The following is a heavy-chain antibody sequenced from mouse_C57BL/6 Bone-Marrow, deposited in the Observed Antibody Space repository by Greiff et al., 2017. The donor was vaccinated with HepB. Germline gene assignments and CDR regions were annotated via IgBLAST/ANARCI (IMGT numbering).Heavy chain of an antibody. J-gene: IGHJ3*01. D-gene: IGHD2-4*01. CDR1: GYAFSSSW. Sequence: VQLQQSGPELVKPGASVKISCKASGYAFSSSWMNWVKQRPGKGLEWIGRIYPGDGDTNYNGKFKGKATLTADKSSSTAYMQLSSLTSEDSAVYFCARRRRYDYRFAYWGQGTLVTVSA. CDR2: IYPGDGDT. V-gene: IGHV1-82*01. CDR3: ARRRRYDYRFAY.